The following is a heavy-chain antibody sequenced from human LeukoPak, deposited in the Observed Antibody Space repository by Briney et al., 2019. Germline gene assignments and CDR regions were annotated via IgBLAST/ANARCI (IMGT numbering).Heavy chain of an antibody. CDR1: GYTFTSYG. CDR2: IIPIFGTA. Sequence: ASVKVSCKASGYTFTSYGITWVRQAPGQGLEWMGGIIPIFGTANYAQKFQGRVTITTDESTSTAYMELSSLRSEDTAVYYCARGRYYYGSGSYYDYWGQGTLVTVSS. J-gene: IGHJ4*02. V-gene: IGHV1-69*05. D-gene: IGHD3-10*01. CDR3: ARGRYYYGSGSYYDY.